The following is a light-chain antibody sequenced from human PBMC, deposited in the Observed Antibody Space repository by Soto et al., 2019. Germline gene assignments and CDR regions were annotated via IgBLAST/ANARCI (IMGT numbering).Light chain of an antibody. CDR3: QQHASSPET. J-gene: IGKJ1*01. V-gene: IGKV3-20*01. CDR2: GAS. CDR1: QSLTTRN. Sequence: EIVLTQSRGTLSLSEGERAPLCCRASQSLTTRNLAWYQHIPGQAPRLLIYGASSRVSGIPDRFSGSGSGTDFTFTISGLEPEDFAVYYCQQHASSPETFGQGTKVDIK.